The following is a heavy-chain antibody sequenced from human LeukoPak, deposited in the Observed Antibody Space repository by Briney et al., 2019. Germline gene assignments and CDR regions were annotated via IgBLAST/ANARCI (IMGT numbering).Heavy chain of an antibody. J-gene: IGHJ3*02. CDR3: AKGGDPRLRFLEWLQLGAFDI. CDR1: GFTFDDYG. Sequence: GGSLRLSCAASGFTFDDYGMHWVRQAPGKGLEWVSGISWNSGSIGYADSVKGRFTISRDNAKNSLYLQMNSLRAEDTALYYCAKGGDPRLRFLEWLQLGAFDIWGQGTMVTVSS. CDR2: ISWNSGSI. V-gene: IGHV3-9*01. D-gene: IGHD3-3*01.